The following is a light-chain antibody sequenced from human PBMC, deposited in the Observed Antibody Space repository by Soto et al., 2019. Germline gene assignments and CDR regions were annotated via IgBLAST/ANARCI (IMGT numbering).Light chain of an antibody. CDR3: QQYNNWLVT. CDR1: KLVGSS. V-gene: IGKV3-15*01. CDR2: GAS. J-gene: IGKJ3*01. Sequence: IGMTPTKDTLSLSHAEIASLSCGASKLVGSSMAWYHQKPGQPPRLLIYGASTRAAGVPARFSGSGSGTEFTLTISSLQSEDSAVYYCQQYNNWLVTFGGGANVDIK.